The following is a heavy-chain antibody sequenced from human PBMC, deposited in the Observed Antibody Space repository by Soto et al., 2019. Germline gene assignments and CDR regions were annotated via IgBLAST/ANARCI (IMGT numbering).Heavy chain of an antibody. D-gene: IGHD4-17*01. Sequence: QVQLVQSGAEVKKPGASVKVSCKASGYTFTGYYMHWVRQAPGQGLEWMGWINPNSGGTNYAQKFQGWVTMTRDTSISTAYMELSRLRSDDTAVYYCARGGHPDYGDNYNIDYWGQGTLVTVSS. V-gene: IGHV1-2*04. J-gene: IGHJ4*02. CDR1: GYTFTGYY. CDR2: INPNSGGT. CDR3: ARGGHPDYGDNYNIDY.